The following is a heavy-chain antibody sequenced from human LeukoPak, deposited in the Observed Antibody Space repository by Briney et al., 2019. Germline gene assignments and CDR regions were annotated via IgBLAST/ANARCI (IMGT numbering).Heavy chain of an antibody. D-gene: IGHD5-12*01. CDR2: IYYSGST. CDR1: GGSTTTSSYY. V-gene: IGHV4-39*01. J-gene: IGHJ6*03. CDR3: ANIERYYYYMDV. Sequence: SETLSLTCTVSGGSTTTSSYYWGWIRQPPGKGLEWIGSIYYSGSTYYNPSLKSRVTISVDTSKSQVSLKLSSVTAADTAVYYCANIERYYYYMDVWGKGTTVTVSS.